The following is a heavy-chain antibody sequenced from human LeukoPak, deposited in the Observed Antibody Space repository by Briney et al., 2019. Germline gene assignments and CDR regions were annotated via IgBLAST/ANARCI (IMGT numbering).Heavy chain of an antibody. CDR3: AKDSVFGSSWYGVPDY. Sequence: GGSLGLSCAASGFTFSSYAMSWVRQAPGKGLEWVSAISGSGGSTYYADSVKGRFTISRDNSKNTLYLQMNSLRAEDTAVYYCAKDSVFGSSWYGVPDYWGQGTLVTVSS. CDR2: ISGSGGST. V-gene: IGHV3-23*01. CDR1: GFTFSSYA. J-gene: IGHJ4*02. D-gene: IGHD6-13*01.